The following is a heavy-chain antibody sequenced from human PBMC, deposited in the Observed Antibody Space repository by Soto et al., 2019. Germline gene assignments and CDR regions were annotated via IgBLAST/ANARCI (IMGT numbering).Heavy chain of an antibody. V-gene: IGHV5-10-1*04. D-gene: IGHD1-26*01. CDR1: GYSFTSYW. Sequence: EVQLVQSGAEVKKPGESLRISCKGSGYSFTSYWISWVRQMPGKGLEWMGRIDPSDSYTNYSPSFQGQVTISADKSISTAYLQWSSLKASDTAMYYCARHPSVAAWFDPWGQGTLVTVSS. CDR2: IDPSDSYT. CDR3: ARHPSVAAWFDP. J-gene: IGHJ5*02.